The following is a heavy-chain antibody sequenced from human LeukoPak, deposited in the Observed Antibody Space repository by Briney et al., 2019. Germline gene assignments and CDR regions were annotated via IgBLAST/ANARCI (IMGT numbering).Heavy chain of an antibody. D-gene: IGHD3-16*01. Sequence: ASVKVSCKASGGTFSSYAISWVRQAPGQGLEWMGGIIPIFGTANYAQKFQGRVTITTDESTSTASMERSSLRSEDTAVYYCARSGFWGYYYYMDVWGKGTTVTVSS. CDR2: IIPIFGTA. CDR1: GGTFSSYA. J-gene: IGHJ6*03. V-gene: IGHV1-69*05. CDR3: ARSGFWGYYYYMDV.